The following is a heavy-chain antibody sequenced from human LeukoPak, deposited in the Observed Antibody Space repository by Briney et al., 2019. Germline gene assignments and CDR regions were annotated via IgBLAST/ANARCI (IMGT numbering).Heavy chain of an antibody. J-gene: IGHJ4*02. CDR1: GFTFSSYG. D-gene: IGHD6-19*01. CDR3: ARAYSSVASCDY. Sequence: GGSLRLSCAASGFTFSSYGMHWVRQAPGKGLEWVAVISYDGSKKYYADSVKGRFTISRDNAKNSLYLQMNSLRAEDTAVYYCARAYSSVASCDYWGQGTLVTVSS. V-gene: IGHV3-30*03. CDR2: ISYDGSKK.